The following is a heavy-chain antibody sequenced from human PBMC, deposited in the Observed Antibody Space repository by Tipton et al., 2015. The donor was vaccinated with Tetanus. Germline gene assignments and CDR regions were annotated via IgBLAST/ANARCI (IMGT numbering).Heavy chain of an antibody. CDR1: GFTFSSYW. V-gene: IGHV3-7*01. CDR2: IKQDGSEK. Sequence: SLRLSCAASGFTFSSYWMSWVRQAPGKGLEWVANIKQDGSEKYYVDSVKGRFTISRDNAKNSLYLQMNSLRAEDTAVYYCARDRGYCSGGSCQYFDYWGQGTLVTVSS. J-gene: IGHJ4*02. D-gene: IGHD2-15*01. CDR3: ARDRGYCSGGSCQYFDY.